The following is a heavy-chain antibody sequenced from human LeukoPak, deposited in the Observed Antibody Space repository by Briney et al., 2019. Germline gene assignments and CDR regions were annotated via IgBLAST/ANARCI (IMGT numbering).Heavy chain of an antibody. CDR1: GGTFSSYA. J-gene: IGHJ6*03. Sequence: ASVKVSCKASGGTFSSYAISWVRQAPGQGLEWMGGIIPIFGTANYAQKLQGRVTITADESTSTAYMELSSLRSEDTAVYYCARRLIYGSGSLGPPSMDVWGKGTTVTVSS. V-gene: IGHV1-69*13. CDR3: ARRLIYGSGSLGPPSMDV. D-gene: IGHD3-10*01. CDR2: IIPIFGTA.